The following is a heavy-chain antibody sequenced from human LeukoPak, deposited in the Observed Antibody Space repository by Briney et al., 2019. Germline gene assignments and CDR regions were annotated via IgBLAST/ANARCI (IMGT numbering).Heavy chain of an antibody. Sequence: SGTLSLTCAVSGVSISSSNWWSWVRQPPGKGLEWIGEIYHSGSTNYNPSLKSRVTISVDKSKNQFSLKLSSVTAADTAVYYCARDLKYQLLSYYYYYYGMDVWGQGTTVTVSS. CDR2: IYHSGST. D-gene: IGHD2-2*01. CDR3: ARDLKYQLLSYYYYYYGMDV. CDR1: GVSISSSNW. J-gene: IGHJ6*02. V-gene: IGHV4-4*02.